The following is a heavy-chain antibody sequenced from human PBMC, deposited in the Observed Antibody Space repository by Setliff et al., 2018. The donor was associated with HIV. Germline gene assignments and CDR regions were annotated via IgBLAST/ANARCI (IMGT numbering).Heavy chain of an antibody. J-gene: IGHJ6*04. CDR2: INAGNGNT. V-gene: IGHV1-3*03. D-gene: IGHD6-19*01. Sequence: ASVKVSCKTSGFTFSNYAIHWVRQAPGQRLEWMGWINAGNGNTKYSQEFQGRVTITTDTSADTAYTELSSLRFEDTAVYYCARDGGPGSGWGDYSYYYSMDVWGKGTTVTVSS. CDR1: GFTFSNYA. CDR3: ARDGGPGSGWGDYSYYYSMDV.